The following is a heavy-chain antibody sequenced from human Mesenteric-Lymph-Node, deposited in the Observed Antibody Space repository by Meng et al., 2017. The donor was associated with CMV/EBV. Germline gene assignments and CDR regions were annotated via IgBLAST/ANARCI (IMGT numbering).Heavy chain of an antibody. CDR3: ARILGHCSSTTCYYWFDP. D-gene: IGHD2-2*01. CDR1: TFTGYY. CDR2: INPNSGGT. Sequence: TFTGYYIHWVRPAPGQGLEWMGWINPNSGGTNYAQKFQGRVTMTRDTSISTAYMELSRLRSDDTAVYYCARILGHCSSTTCYYWFDPWGQGTLVTVSS. V-gene: IGHV1-2*02. J-gene: IGHJ5*02.